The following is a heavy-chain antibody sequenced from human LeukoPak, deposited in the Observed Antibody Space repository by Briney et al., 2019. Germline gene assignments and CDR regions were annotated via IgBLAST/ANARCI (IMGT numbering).Heavy chain of an antibody. CDR2: ITSTSGDM. CDR1: GFTFKSYS. V-gene: IGHV3-21*05. CDR3: ARAAGYYFDY. Sequence: PGGSLRLSCAASGFTFKSYSMNWVRQAPGKGPEWVAFITSTSGDMFYADSVKGRFTISRDNAKNSLYLQMDSLRAEDTAVYYCARAAGYYFDYWGQGSLVTVSS. J-gene: IGHJ4*02.